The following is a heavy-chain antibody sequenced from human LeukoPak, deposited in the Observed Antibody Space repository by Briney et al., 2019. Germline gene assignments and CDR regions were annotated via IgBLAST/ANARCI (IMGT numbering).Heavy chain of an antibody. CDR1: GYTFTSYG. CDR2: ISAYNGNT. J-gene: IGHJ4*02. CDR3: ARIKVGAKHFDY. V-gene: IGHV1-18*01. Sequence: AAVKVSCKASGYTFTSYGISWVRQAPGQGLEWMGWISAYNGNTNYAQKLQDRVTMTTDTSTSTAYMELRSLRSDDTAVYYCARIKVGAKHFDYWGQGTLVTVSS. D-gene: IGHD1-26*01.